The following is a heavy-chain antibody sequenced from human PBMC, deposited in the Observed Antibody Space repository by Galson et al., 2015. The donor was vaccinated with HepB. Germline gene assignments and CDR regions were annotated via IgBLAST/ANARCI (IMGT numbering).Heavy chain of an antibody. J-gene: IGHJ4*02. V-gene: IGHV4-39*07. CDR2: IYYTGNT. Sequence: SETLSLTCTVSGASISSSLYYWVWIRQPPEKGLEWIGSIYYTGNTYYKSSLKSRVTISAVMSKNQFSLKVNSVTAADTAVYYCARAAGDSSTYANDYWGQGTLVTVSS. CDR1: GASISSSLYY. CDR3: ARAAGDSSTYANDY. D-gene: IGHD5-18*01.